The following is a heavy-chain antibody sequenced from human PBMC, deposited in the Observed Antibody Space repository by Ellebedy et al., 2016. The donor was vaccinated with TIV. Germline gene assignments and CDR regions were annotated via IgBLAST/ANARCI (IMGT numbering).Heavy chain of an antibody. Sequence: GESLKISCAASGYTFSKYAMNWVRQAPGKGLEWVSLINSDGSNTGYADSVKGRFTISRDNSRNSLYLQMNSLRVEDTAVYYCARANLEYQLLSGIGYWGQGTLVIVSS. CDR2: INSDGSNT. J-gene: IGHJ4*02. D-gene: IGHD2-2*01. V-gene: IGHV3-74*01. CDR1: GYTFSKYA. CDR3: ARANLEYQLLSGIGY.